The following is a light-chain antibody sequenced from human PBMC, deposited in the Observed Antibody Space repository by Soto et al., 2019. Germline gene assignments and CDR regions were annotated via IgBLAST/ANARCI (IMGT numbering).Light chain of an antibody. Sequence: QSALTQPASVSGSPGQSITISCTGTSSDVGGYNYVSWYQQHPGKAPKLMIFDVSYRPSGVSDRFSGSKSGNTASLTISGLQAEDEADYYCTSYTSSSTLAVFGGGTK. CDR3: TSYTSSSTLAV. V-gene: IGLV2-14*01. J-gene: IGLJ2*01. CDR1: SSDVGGYNY. CDR2: DVS.